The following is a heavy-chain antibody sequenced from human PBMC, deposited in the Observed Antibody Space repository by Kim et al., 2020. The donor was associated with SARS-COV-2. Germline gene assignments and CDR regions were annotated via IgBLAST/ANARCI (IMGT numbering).Heavy chain of an antibody. V-gene: IGHV4-39*01. CDR2: IYYSGST. CDR3: ARMGAGVSERGYFDL. Sequence: SETLSLTCTVSGGSISSSSYYWGWIRQPPGKGLEWNGSIYYSGSTYYNPSLTSRVTISVDTYKNQLSLKLISVTAADTAVYYCARMGAGVSERGYFDLWGRGTLLTVSS. D-gene: IGHD3-16*01. CDR1: GGSISSSSYY. J-gene: IGHJ2*01.